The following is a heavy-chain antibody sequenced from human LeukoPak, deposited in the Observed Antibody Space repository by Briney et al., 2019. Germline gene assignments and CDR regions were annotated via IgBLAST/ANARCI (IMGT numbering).Heavy chain of an antibody. CDR2: IIPIFGTA. J-gene: IGHJ4*02. Sequence: SVKVSCKASGGTFNSYAISWVRQAPGQGLEWMGGIIPIFGTANYAQKFQGRVTITTDESTSTAYMELSSLRSEDTAVYYCARGSPLAYGGNSVFDYWGQGTLVTVSS. CDR3: ARGSPLAYGGNSVFDY. D-gene: IGHD4-23*01. CDR1: GGTFNSYA. V-gene: IGHV1-69*05.